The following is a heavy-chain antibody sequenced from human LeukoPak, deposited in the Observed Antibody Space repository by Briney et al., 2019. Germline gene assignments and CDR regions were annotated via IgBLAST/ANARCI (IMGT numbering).Heavy chain of an antibody. CDR2: IIPILGIA. CDR1: GGTFSSYT. D-gene: IGHD3-3*01. Sequence: EASVKVSCKASGGTFSSYTISWVRQAPGQGLEWMGRIIPILGIANYAQKFQGRVTITADKSTSTAYMELSSLRSEDTAVYYCARESPIHYFDYWGQGTLVTVSS. J-gene: IGHJ4*02. V-gene: IGHV1-69*04. CDR3: ARESPIHYFDY.